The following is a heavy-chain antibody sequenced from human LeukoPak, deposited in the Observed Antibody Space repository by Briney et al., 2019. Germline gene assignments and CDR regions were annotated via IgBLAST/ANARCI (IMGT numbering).Heavy chain of an antibody. CDR2: INPNSGGT. J-gene: IGHJ3*02. CDR1: GHTFTGYY. Sequence: ASVKVSCKASGHTFTGYYMHWVRQAPGQGLEWMGWINPNSGGTNYAQKFQGRVTMTRDTSISTAYMELSRLRSDDTAVYYCARRRSYGRVPSAFDIWGQGTMVTVSS. V-gene: IGHV1-2*02. D-gene: IGHD5-18*01. CDR3: ARRRSYGRVPSAFDI.